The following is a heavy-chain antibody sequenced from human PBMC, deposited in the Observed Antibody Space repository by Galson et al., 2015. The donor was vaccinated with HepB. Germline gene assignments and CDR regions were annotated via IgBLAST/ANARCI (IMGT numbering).Heavy chain of an antibody. J-gene: IGHJ6*03. Sequence: SLRLSCAASGFSFHRYAMHWVRQAPGKGLEYVAAISDNGINTYYANSVRGRFTISRDDSKNMLYLQMGSLRAEDMAVYYCARRYLGTTSARYYYYMDVWGKGTTVTVSS. CDR1: GFSFHRYA. CDR3: ARRYLGTTSARYYYYMDV. CDR2: ISDNGINT. V-gene: IGHV3-64*01. D-gene: IGHD1-7*01.